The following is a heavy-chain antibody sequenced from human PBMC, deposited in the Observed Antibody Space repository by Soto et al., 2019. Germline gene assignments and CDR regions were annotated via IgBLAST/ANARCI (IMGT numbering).Heavy chain of an antibody. CDR2: IYPADSDT. CDR3: ARPAEAAMPWYFDL. J-gene: IGHJ2*01. V-gene: IGHV5-51*01. D-gene: IGHD2-2*01. Sequence: EVQLVQSGAEVKKPGESLKISCKGSGYKFISYWIGWVRQMPGKGLEWMGIIYPADSDTRYSPSFQGQVTISADKSISTAYRQWSSLKASDTAVYYCARPAEAAMPWYFDLWGRGTLVTVSS. CDR1: GYKFISYW.